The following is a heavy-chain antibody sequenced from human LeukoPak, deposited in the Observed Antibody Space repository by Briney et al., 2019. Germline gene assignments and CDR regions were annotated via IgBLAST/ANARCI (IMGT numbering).Heavy chain of an antibody. CDR2: ISGSDGNT. CDR3: AKDLYGDYGDDY. Sequence: GGSLRLSCAASGFPFSSYAMSWVRQAPGKGLEWVSGISGSDGNTYYADSVKGRFTISRDNSKNTLSLQMNSLRAEDTAVYYCAKDLYGDYGDDYWGQGTLVTVS. D-gene: IGHD4-17*01. V-gene: IGHV3-23*01. CDR1: GFPFSSYA. J-gene: IGHJ4*02.